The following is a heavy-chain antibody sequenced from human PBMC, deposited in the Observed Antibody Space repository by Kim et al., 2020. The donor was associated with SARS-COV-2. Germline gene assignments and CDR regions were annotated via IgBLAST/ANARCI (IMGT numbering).Heavy chain of an antibody. CDR3: ARAAGFSNPGGYYRNPGYGFWFDP. V-gene: IGHV3-11*06. J-gene: IGHJ5*02. Sequence: GGSLRLSCAASGFTFSDYYMSWIRQAPGKGLEWVSYISSSSSYTNYADSVKGRFTISRDNAKNSLYLQMNSLRAEDTAVYYCARAAGFSNPGGYYRNPGYGFWFDPWGQGTLVTVSS. CDR1: GFTFSDYY. D-gene: IGHD6-25*01. CDR2: ISSSSSYT.